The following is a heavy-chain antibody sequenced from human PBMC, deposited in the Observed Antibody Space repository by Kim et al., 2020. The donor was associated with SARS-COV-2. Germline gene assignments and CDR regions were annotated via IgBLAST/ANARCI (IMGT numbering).Heavy chain of an antibody. J-gene: IGHJ2*01. V-gene: IGHV4-39*01. D-gene: IGHD6-13*01. Sequence: PSLESRVTRSVDTSKNQFYLKLSSVTAADTAVYYCARPPIRAASPGGFDLWGRGTLVTVSS. CDR3: ARPPIRAASPGGFDL.